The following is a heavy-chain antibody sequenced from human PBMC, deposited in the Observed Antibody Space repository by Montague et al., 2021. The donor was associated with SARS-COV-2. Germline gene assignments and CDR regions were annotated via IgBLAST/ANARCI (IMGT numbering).Heavy chain of an antibody. D-gene: IGHD2-15*01. CDR3: VVVPLGPRGRGFDY. CDR1: GGSFSGYY. CDR2: IYHSGST. J-gene: IGHJ4*02. Sequence: SETLSLTCAVYGGSFSGYYWSWIRQPPGKGLEWIGEIYHSGSTNYNPSLKSRVTISVDTSKNQFSLKLSSVTAADTAVYYCVVVPLGPRGRGFDYWGQGTLVTVSS. V-gene: IGHV4-34*01.